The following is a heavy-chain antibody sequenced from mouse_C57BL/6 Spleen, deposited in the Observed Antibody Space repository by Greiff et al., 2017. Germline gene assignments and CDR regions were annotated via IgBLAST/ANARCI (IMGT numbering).Heavy chain of an antibody. CDR3: ARYGYDRYYDAMDY. V-gene: IGHV1-69*01. CDR1: GYTFTSYW. D-gene: IGHD2-2*01. Sequence: QVQLQQPGAELVMPGASVKLSCKASGYTFTSYWMHWVKQRPGQGLEWIGEIDPSDSYTNYHQKFKGKSTLTVDKSSSTAYMQLSSLASEDSAVYYGARYGYDRYYDAMDYWGQGTSVTVSS. J-gene: IGHJ4*01. CDR2: IDPSDSYT.